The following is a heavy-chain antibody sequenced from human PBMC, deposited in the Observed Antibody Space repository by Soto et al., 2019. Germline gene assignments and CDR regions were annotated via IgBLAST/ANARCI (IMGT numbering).Heavy chain of an antibody. CDR1: GGTFSSYT. D-gene: IGHD5-18*01. J-gene: IGHJ3*02. Sequence: QVQLVQSGGEVKKPGSSVKVACKASGGTFSSYTISWVRQAPGQGLEWMGRIIPILGIANYAQKFQGRVTITPDKSTSTAYMELSSLRSEDTAVYYCARRLRRGAFDIWGQGTMVTVSS. CDR3: ARRLRRGAFDI. CDR2: IIPILGIA. V-gene: IGHV1-69*02.